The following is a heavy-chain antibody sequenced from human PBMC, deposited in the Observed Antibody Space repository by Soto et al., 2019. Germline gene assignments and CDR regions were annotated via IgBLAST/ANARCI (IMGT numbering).Heavy chain of an antibody. CDR1: GGTFSSYA. CDR3: ATNIVVVVAASTNWFDP. J-gene: IGHJ5*02. CDR2: IIPIFGTA. V-gene: IGHV1-69*13. Sequence: SVKVSCKASGGTFSSYAISWVRQAPGQGLEWMGGIIPIFGTANYAQKFQGRVTITADESTSTAYMELSSLRSEDTAVYYCATNIVVVVAASTNWFDPWGQGTLVTVSS. D-gene: IGHD2-15*01.